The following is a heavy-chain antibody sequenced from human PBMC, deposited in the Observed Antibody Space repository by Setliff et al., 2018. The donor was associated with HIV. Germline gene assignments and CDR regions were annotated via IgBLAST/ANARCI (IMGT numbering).Heavy chain of an antibody. CDR3: ARGGYGWGDLGPVLDY. Sequence: ASVKVSCKASGYSFTTHDINWVRQSPGQGLEWMGWMNPDSGNTFYAQKLQGRFTMTTDTSTSTAYMELRSLRSDDTAVYYCARGGYGWGDLGPVLDYWGQGTLVTVSS. D-gene: IGHD5-12*01. J-gene: IGHJ4*02. CDR2: MNPDSGNT. CDR1: GYSFTTHD. V-gene: IGHV1-18*01.